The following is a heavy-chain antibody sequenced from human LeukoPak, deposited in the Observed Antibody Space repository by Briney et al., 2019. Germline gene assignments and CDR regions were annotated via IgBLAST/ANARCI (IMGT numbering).Heavy chain of an antibody. Sequence: SQTLSLTCTVSGGSISSGGYFWSWIRQRPGKGLEWIGYIYYSGTTYYNPSLKSRVTISVDTSKNQFSLKLSSVTAADTAMYYCARDRFDYGGRKAFDIWGQGTMVTVSS. J-gene: IGHJ3*02. CDR1: GGSISSGGYF. CDR3: ARDRFDYGGRKAFDI. V-gene: IGHV4-31*03. D-gene: IGHD4-23*01. CDR2: IYYSGTT.